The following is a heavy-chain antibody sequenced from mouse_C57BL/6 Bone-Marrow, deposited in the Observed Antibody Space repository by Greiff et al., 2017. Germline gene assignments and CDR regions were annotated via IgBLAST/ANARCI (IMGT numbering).Heavy chain of an antibody. CDR3: SRRVTTVLATKYFDV. V-gene: IGHV5-9*04. CDR1: GFTFSSYT. Sequence: EVQLQESGGGLVKPGGSLKLSCAASGFTFSSYTMSWVRQTPEKRLQWVAAISGGGGNTYYPDSVKGRFTISRDNDKNILYLQMSGLRSEDTAVYYCSRRVTTVLATKYFDVWGTGTTVTVSS. CDR2: ISGGGGNT. D-gene: IGHD1-1*01. J-gene: IGHJ1*03.